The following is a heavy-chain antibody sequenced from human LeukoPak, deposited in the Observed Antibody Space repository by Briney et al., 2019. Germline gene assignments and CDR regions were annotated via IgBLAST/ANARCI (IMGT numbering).Heavy chain of an antibody. D-gene: IGHD1-26*01. CDR2: ISGSGGST. CDR3: AKDPGRIVRGDYFDY. V-gene: IGHV3-23*01. J-gene: IGHJ4*02. CDR1: GFTFSSYA. Sequence: GGSLRLSCAASGFTFSSYAMSWVRQAPGKGLEGVSAISGSGGSTYYADSVKGRFTISRDNSKNTLYLQMNSLRAEDTAVYYCAKDPGRIVRGDYFDYWGQGTLVTVSS.